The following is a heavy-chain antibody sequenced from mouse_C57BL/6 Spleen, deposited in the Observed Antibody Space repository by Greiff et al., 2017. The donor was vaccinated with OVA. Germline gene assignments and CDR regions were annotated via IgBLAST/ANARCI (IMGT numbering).Heavy chain of an antibody. D-gene: IGHD2-1*01. V-gene: IGHV1-22*01. Sequence: DVKLQESGPELVKPGASVKMSCKASGYTFTDYNMHWVKQSHGQSLEWIGYINPNNGGTSYNQKFKGKATLTVNKSSSTAYMELRSLTSGESAVYYGEEGSLLPADDWGKGTTLTVSS. CDR1: GYTFTDYN. J-gene: IGHJ2*01. CDR2: INPNNGGT. CDR3: EEGSLLPADD.